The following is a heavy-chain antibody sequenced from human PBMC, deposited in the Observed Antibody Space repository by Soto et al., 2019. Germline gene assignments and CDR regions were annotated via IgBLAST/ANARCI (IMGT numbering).Heavy chain of an antibody. V-gene: IGHV3-23*01. CDR2: FRTGGDDGTT. J-gene: IGHJ4*02. CDR3: AKKVNSGPGSQYFDY. Sequence: GGSLRLSCAASGFTFSSYSISWVRQAPGKGLEWVSGFRTGGDDGTTYYADSVKGRFTISRDNSKNTLLLQMKSLRAEDTAIYYCAKKVNSGPGSQYFDYWGQGTLVTVSS. D-gene: IGHD3-10*01. CDR1: GFTFSSYS.